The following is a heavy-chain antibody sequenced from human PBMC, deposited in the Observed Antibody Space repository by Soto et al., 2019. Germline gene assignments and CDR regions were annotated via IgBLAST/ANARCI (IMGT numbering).Heavy chain of an antibody. CDR2: INRSGGT. Sequence: QVQLQPGGAGLLKPSETLSLTCAVSGGSFSGYFWCWIRQPPGKGLEWIGEINRSGGTNYNPSLKSRATISIDTSRNPFSLKLSSVTTADTAVYYCARWGTYWGQGILVSVSS. J-gene: IGHJ4*02. CDR1: GGSFSGYF. D-gene: IGHD3-16*01. CDR3: ARWGTY. V-gene: IGHV4-34*01.